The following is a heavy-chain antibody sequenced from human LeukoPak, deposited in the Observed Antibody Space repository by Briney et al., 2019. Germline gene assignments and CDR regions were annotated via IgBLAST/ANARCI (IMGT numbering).Heavy chain of an antibody. D-gene: IGHD3-10*01. V-gene: IGHV4-61*02. CDR2: IYTSGST. CDR3: ARSSGSGTYSFDC. CDR1: GGSISSGSYY. Sequence: PSETLSLTCTVSGGSISSGSYYWSWIRQPAGKGLEWIGRIYTSGSTNYNPSLKSRVTISVDTSKNQFSLKLSSVTAADTAVYYCARSSGSGTYSFDCWGQGTLVTVSS. J-gene: IGHJ4*02.